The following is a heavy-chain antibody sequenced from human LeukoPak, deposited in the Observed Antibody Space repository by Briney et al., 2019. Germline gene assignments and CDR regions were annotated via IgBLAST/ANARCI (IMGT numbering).Heavy chain of an antibody. CDR3: ARATYGDYLFDY. CDR2: MNPNSGST. J-gene: IGHJ4*02. V-gene: IGHV1-8*01. D-gene: IGHD4-17*01. Sequence: GASVKVSCKASGCTFTSYDINWVRQATGQGLEWMGWMNPNSGSTGYAQKFQGRVTMTRSTSISTAYMELSSLRSEDTAVYYCARATYGDYLFDYWGQGTLVTVSS. CDR1: GCTFTSYD.